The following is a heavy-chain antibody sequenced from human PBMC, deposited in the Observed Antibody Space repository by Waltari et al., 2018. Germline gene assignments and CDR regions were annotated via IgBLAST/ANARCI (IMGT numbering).Heavy chain of an antibody. CDR3: AKVSTVGTWPDV. V-gene: IGHV3-30*18. CDR2: ISYDGSNK. CDR1: GFTFSSYG. J-gene: IGHJ6*02. Sequence: QVQLVESGGGVVKPGRSLRLSCAAAGFTFSSYGMPWTRQAPGKGLEWVAVISYDGSNKYYADSVKVRFTISRDNSKNTLYLQMNSLRAEDTAVYYCAKVSTVGTWPDVWGQGTTVTVSS.